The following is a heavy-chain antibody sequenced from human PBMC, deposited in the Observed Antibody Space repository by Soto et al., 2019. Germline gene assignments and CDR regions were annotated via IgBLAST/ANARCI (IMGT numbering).Heavy chain of an antibody. CDR2: IYHSGST. Sequence: LSLTCAVSGGSISSGGYSWSWIRQPPGKGLEWIGYIYHSGSTYYNPSLKSRVTISVDRSKNQFSLKLSSVTAADTAVYYCARSPRYYFDYWGQGTLVTVSS. J-gene: IGHJ4*02. CDR3: ARSPRYYFDY. CDR1: GGSISSGGYS. V-gene: IGHV4-30-2*01.